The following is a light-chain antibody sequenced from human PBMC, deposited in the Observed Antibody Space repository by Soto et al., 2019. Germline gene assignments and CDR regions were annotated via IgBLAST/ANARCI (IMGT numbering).Light chain of an antibody. Sequence: QSALTQPPSACGTPGQRFTISCSGSSSNIGSNYVYWYQQLPGTAPKLLIYRNNQRPSGVPDRFSGSKSGTSDSLAISGLRSEDEVDYYCAAWDDSLSGLYVFGTGTKVTVL. CDR2: RNN. CDR3: AAWDDSLSGLYV. J-gene: IGLJ1*01. V-gene: IGLV1-47*01. CDR1: SSNIGSNY.